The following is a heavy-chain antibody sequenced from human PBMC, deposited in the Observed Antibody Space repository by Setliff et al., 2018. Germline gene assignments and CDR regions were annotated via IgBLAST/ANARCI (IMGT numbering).Heavy chain of an antibody. D-gene: IGHD1-26*01. CDR3: ARDASASDGRNAFDI. CDR1: GGSISDNGYF. CDR2: IYFGGNT. Sequence: LSLTCTVPGGSISDNGYFWGWVRRPPGKGLEWIGNIYFGGNTYFNPSFKSRVTMSIDTSNSQFSLKLSSVTAADTAIYYCARDASASDGRNAFDIWGQGTMVTVSS. V-gene: IGHV4-39*07. J-gene: IGHJ3*02.